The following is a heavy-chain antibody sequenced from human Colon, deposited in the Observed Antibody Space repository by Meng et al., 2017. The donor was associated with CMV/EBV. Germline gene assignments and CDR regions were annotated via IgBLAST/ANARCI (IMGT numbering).Heavy chain of an antibody. J-gene: IGHJ6*02. Sequence: GGSLRLSCAASGFTFSNYPMHWVRQAPGKGLEWVAVISYDGSNEYYVDSVKGRFTISRDNSKNTLYLQMNSLRAEDTAVYYCARDRIAAAGTLIPNYYYYYGMDVWGQGTTVTVSS. D-gene: IGHD6-13*01. V-gene: IGHV3-30-3*01. CDR3: ARDRIAAAGTLIPNYYYYYGMDV. CDR1: GFTFSNYP. CDR2: ISYDGSNE.